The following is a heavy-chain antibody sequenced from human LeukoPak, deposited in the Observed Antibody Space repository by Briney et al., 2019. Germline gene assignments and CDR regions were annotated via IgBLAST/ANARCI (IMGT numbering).Heavy chain of an antibody. D-gene: IGHD3-3*01. J-gene: IGHJ4*02. V-gene: IGHV4-34*01. CDR2: IHHSGST. Sequence: SETLSLTCAVYGGSFSGYYWSWIRQPPGRGREWIGEIHHSGSTNYNPSLKSRVTISVDTSKNQFSLKLSSVTAADTAVYYCARGLIYDFCSSYSLDYWGQGTLVTVSS. CDR3: ARGLIYDFCSSYSLDY. CDR1: GGSFSGYY.